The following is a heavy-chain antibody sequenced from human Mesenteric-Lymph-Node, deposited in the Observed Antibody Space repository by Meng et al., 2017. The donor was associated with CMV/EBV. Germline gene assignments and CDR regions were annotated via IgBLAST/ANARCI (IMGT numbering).Heavy chain of an antibody. CDR3: AKEKTFEVLVSPNWFDP. J-gene: IGHJ5*02. V-gene: IGHV3-23*01. CDR2: ISGRGDST. CDR1: GFTFSRCA. D-gene: IGHD3-16*01. Sequence: GESLKISCVASGFTFSRCAMNWVRQAPGKGLEWVSGISGRGDSTYYTDSVKGRFTISRDNSKNTVYLQMNSLRVEDTAVYYCAKEKTFEVLVSPNWFDPWGQGTLVTVSS.